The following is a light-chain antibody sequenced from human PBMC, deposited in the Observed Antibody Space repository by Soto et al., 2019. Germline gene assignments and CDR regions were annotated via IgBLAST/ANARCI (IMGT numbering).Light chain of an antibody. CDR3: QQYNNWLSWT. J-gene: IGKJ1*01. Sequence: EIVMTQSPAILSVSPGERATLSCRASQSVSSNLAWYQQKPGQAPRLLIYGASTRATGIPARFSGSGSGTEFTLTISSLQSEDFAVYYCQQYNNWLSWTFGQGTKWIS. V-gene: IGKV3-15*01. CDR1: QSVSSN. CDR2: GAS.